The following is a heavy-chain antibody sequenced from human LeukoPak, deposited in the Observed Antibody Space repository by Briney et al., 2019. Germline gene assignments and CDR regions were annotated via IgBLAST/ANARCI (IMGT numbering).Heavy chain of an antibody. Sequence: GESLKISCKGSGYNFTSYWIGWVRQMPGKGLEWMGIIYPGDSDTRYSPSFRGQVTISADKSISTAYLQWSGLKASDTAMYYCARTYYYDSSGYYYRAAFDIWGQGTMVTVSS. CDR3: ARTYYYDSSGYYYRAAFDI. CDR1: GYNFTSYW. D-gene: IGHD3-22*01. V-gene: IGHV5-51*01. CDR2: IYPGDSDT. J-gene: IGHJ3*02.